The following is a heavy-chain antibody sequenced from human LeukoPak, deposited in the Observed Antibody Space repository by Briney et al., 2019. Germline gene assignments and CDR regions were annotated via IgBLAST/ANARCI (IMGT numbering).Heavy chain of an antibody. CDR3: ARARSPNIAVAGACFDY. D-gene: IGHD6-19*01. CDR1: DVSISTYY. V-gene: IGHV4-4*07. CDR2: IYTSGTT. J-gene: IGHJ4*02. Sequence: SETLSLTCTASDVSISTYYWNWIRQPAGKGLEWIGRIYTSGTTNYSPSPKSRITMSVGTSKNQFSLNLSSVTAADTAVYYCARARSPNIAVAGACFDYWGQGILVTVSS.